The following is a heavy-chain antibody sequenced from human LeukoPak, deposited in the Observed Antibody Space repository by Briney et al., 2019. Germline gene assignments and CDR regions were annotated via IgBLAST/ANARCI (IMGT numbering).Heavy chain of an antibody. CDR2: ISWNSGSI. V-gene: IGHV3-9*01. J-gene: IGHJ4*02. CDR1: GFTFDDYA. D-gene: IGHD4-17*01. CDR3: AKDIATVTTSIFDY. Sequence: GGSLRLSCAASGFTFDDYAMHWVRQAPGKGLEWVSGISWNSGSIGYADSVKGRFTISRDNAKNSLYLQMNSLRAEDTTLYYCAKDIATVTTSIFDYWGQGTLVTVSS.